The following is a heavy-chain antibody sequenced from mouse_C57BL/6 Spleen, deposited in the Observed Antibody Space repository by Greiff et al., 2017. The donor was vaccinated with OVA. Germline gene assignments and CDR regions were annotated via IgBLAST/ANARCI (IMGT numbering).Heavy chain of an antibody. CDR1: GFNIKDDY. CDR2: LDPENGDT. CDR3: IPYDYDTPLFAY. D-gene: IGHD2-4*01. V-gene: IGHV14-4*01. Sequence: VQLQQSGAELVRPGASVKLSCTASGFNIKDDYMHWVKQRPEQGLEWIGWLDPENGDTEYASKFQGKATITADTSSNTAYLQLSSLTSEDTAVYYGIPYDYDTPLFAYWGQGTLVTVSA. J-gene: IGHJ3*01.